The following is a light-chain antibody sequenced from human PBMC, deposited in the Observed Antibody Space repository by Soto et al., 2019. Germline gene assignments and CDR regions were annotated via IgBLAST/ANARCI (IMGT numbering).Light chain of an antibody. CDR2: ATS. J-gene: IGKJ3*01. V-gene: IGKV3-11*01. CDR1: QSIGNY. Sequence: EVVLTQSPATLSLSPGEGATLSCRASQSIGNYLAWYQQKPGQAPRLLIYATSNRATGIPARFSGSGSGTDFTLTISSXEPEDFAVYYCQQRSSWPFSFGPGTKVDIK. CDR3: QQRSSWPFS.